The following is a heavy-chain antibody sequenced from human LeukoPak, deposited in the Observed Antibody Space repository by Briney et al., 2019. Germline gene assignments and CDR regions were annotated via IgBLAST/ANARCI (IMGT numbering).Heavy chain of an antibody. CDR3: ARTSWVAAYLSGNYYYYYYMDV. Sequence: SETLSLTCTVSGGPISSYYWSWIRQPAGKGLEWIGRIYTSGSTNYNPSLKSRVTMSVDTSKNQFSLKLSSVTAADTAVYYCARTSWVAAYLSGNYYYYYYMDVWGKGTTVTVSS. D-gene: IGHD2-15*01. J-gene: IGHJ6*03. CDR1: GGPISSYY. V-gene: IGHV4-4*07. CDR2: IYTSGST.